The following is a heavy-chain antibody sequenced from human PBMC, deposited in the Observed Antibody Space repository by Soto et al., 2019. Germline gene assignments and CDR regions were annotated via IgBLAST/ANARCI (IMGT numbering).Heavy chain of an antibody. J-gene: IGHJ2*01. Sequence: QVQLVQSGAEVKKPGSSVKVSCKVSGGTFRKFAVSWVRQAPGQGLEWRGGVVPMFRTPNYAQKFQGRVTITADESTSTAYMELRSLRSEDTAVYYCATGATGDFGDFELWGRGTLVTVSS. V-gene: IGHV1-69*01. CDR1: GGTFRKFA. CDR3: ATGATGDFGDFEL. D-gene: IGHD7-27*01. CDR2: VVPMFRTP.